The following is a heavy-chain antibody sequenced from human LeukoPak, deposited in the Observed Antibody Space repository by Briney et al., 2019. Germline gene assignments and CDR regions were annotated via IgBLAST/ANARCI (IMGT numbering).Heavy chain of an antibody. Sequence: PGGSLRLSCSASVFSFSDYDMNWVSQAPGKGLEWVSAISGRSSHIYYGESVKGRFTISRDNAKNSLYLQMDSLGVEDTAVYYCGRAFPPLRTSSAGDLWGQGTLVIVSS. CDR3: GRAFPPLRTSSAGDL. CDR1: VFSFSDYD. J-gene: IGHJ1*01. V-gene: IGHV3-21*01. CDR2: ISGRSSHI. D-gene: IGHD3-16*01.